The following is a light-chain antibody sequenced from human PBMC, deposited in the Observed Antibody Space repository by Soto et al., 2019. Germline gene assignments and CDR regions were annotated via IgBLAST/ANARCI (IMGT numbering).Light chain of an antibody. V-gene: IGKV1-39*01. CDR2: GAS. CDR3: QQSFITPPLT. CDR1: QSISTY. Sequence: DIQMTQSPSSLSASIGDIITITCRASQSISTYLNWYQQKPGKAPKLLIYGASTLQNGVPSRFSGSASATDYTLTISGVQPEDFATYYCQQSFITPPLTFGGGTKVEMK. J-gene: IGKJ4*01.